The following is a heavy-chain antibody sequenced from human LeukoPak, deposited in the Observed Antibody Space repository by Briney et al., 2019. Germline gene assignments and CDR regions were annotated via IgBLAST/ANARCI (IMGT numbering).Heavy chain of an antibody. J-gene: IGHJ4*02. CDR3: ARQAITMVREATPPFDY. CDR1: GGSISSSSYY. CDR2: IYYSGST. Sequence: KASETLSLTCTVSGGSISSSSYYWGWIRQPPGKGLERIGSIYYSGSTYYNPSLKSRVTISVDTSKNQFSLKLSSVTAADTAVYYCARQAITMVREATPPFDYWGQGTLVTVSS. V-gene: IGHV4-39*01. D-gene: IGHD3-10*01.